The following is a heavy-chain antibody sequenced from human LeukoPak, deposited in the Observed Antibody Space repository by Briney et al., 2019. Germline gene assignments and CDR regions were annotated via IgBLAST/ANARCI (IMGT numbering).Heavy chain of an antibody. D-gene: IGHD4-23*01. CDR3: ARAGYDDYGGNLPFDY. J-gene: IGHJ4*02. CDR2: ITPIFGTA. V-gene: IGHV1-69*05. CDR1: GGTFSSYA. Sequence: GASVKVSCKASGGTFSSYAISWVRQAPGQGLEWMGRITPIFGTANYAQKFQGRVTITTDESTSTAYMELSSLRSEDTAVYYCARAGYDDYGGNLPFDYWGQGTLVTVSS.